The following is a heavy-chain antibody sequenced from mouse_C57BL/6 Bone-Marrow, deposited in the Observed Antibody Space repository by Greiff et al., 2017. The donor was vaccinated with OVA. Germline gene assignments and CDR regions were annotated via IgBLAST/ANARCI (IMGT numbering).Heavy chain of an antibody. J-gene: IGHJ2*01. V-gene: IGHV5-6*01. CDR2: ISSGGSYT. CDR1: GFTFSSYG. CDR3: AIYYDLFDY. D-gene: IGHD2-4*01. Sequence: EVKGVESGGDLVKPGGSLKLSCAASGFTFSSYGMSWVRQTPDKRLEWVATISSGGSYTYYPDSVKGRFTISRDNAKNTLYLQMSSLKSEDTAMYYCAIYYDLFDYWGQGTTLTVSS.